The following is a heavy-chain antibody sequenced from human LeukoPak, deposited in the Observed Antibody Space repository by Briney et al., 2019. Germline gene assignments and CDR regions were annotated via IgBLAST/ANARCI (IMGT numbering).Heavy chain of an antibody. Sequence: GGSLRLSCAASGFTFSSYAMHWVRQAPGKGLEWVAVISYDGSNKYYADSVKGRFTISRDNSKNTLYLQMNSLRAEDRAVYYCAREGRDGYKGDYWGQGTLVTVSS. CDR1: GFTFSSYA. J-gene: IGHJ4*02. V-gene: IGHV3-30*04. D-gene: IGHD5-12*01. CDR2: ISYDGSNK. CDR3: AREGRDGYKGDY.